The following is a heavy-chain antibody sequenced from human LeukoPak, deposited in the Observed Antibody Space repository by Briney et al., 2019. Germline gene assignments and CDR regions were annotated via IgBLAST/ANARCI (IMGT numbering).Heavy chain of an antibody. Sequence: PSETLSLTCTVSGYSISSGYYWSWIRQPPGKGLEWIGYLSYSGSTYNNPSLKGRLTISQDTSQNQFSLKLSSVTAADTAVYYCARSARRTSGYLFDYWGQGILVTVSS. CDR3: ARSARRTSGYLFDY. CDR1: GYSISSGYY. D-gene: IGHD3-22*01. V-gene: IGHV4-38-2*02. CDR2: LSYSGST. J-gene: IGHJ4*02.